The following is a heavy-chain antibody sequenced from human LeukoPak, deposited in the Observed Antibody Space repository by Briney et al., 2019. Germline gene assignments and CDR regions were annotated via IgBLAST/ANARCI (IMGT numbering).Heavy chain of an antibody. D-gene: IGHD1-26*01. CDR1: GFSFSNAW. CDR3: TTAPQLVGAQTP. CDR2: IKTRSDRGTT. Sequence: PGGSLTLSCVASGFSFSNAWMSWVRQAPGKGLEWVGRIKTRSDRGTTDYAAPVKGRVTLSREDSKNTLYVQMNSLKTEDTAVYYCTTAPQLVGAQTPWGQGTLVTVSS. J-gene: IGHJ4*02. V-gene: IGHV3-15*01.